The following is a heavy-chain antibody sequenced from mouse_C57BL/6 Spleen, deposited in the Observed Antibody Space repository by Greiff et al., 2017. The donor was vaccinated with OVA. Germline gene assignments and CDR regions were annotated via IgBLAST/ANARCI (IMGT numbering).Heavy chain of an antibody. CDR3: ARGYYYVRHGFAY. CDR2: ISSGGSTI. J-gene: IGHJ3*01. V-gene: IGHV5-17*01. D-gene: IGHD1-1*01. CDR1: GFTFSDYG. Sequence: EVKLVESGGGLVKPGGSLKLSCAASGFTFSDYGMHWVRQAPEKGLEWVAYISSGGSTIYYADTVKGRFTISRDNAKNTLFLQMTSLRSEDTAMYYCARGYYYVRHGFAYWGQGTLVTVSA.